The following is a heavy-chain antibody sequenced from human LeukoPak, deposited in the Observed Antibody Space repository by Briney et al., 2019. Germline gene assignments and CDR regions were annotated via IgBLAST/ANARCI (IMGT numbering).Heavy chain of an antibody. V-gene: IGHV3-23*01. CDR3: ARGSFGLDV. CDR1: GFTFSSYA. D-gene: IGHD3-10*01. CDR2: LSNSGDTT. J-gene: IGHJ6*02. Sequence: GGSLRLSCAASGFTFSSYAMNWVRQAPGKGLEWVPSLSNSGDTTYYADSVKGRFTISRDNSKNTLFLQINSLRAEDTAVFYCARGSFGLDVWGQGTMVTVSS.